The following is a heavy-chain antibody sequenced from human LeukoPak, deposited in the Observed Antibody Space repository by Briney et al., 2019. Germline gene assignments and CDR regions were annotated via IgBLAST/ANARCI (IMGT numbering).Heavy chain of an antibody. D-gene: IGHD6-19*01. J-gene: IGHJ4*02. Sequence: PGGSLRLSCAASGFTFSIYWMTWVRQAPGRGLEWVSAISGSGGSTYYADSVKGRFTISRDNSKNTLYLQMNSLRAEDTAVYYCAKASPSSSGWYFDYWGQGTLVTVSS. CDR3: AKASPSSSGWYFDY. V-gene: IGHV3-23*01. CDR2: ISGSGGST. CDR1: GFTFSIYW.